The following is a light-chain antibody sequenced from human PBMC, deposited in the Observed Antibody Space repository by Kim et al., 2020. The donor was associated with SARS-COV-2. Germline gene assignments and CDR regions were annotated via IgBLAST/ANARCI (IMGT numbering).Light chain of an antibody. Sequence: LSLSPGERAALSCRASQSVSSYLAWYQQKPGQAPRLLIYDASNRATGIPARFSGSGSGTDFTLTISSLEPEDFAVYYCQQRSNWYTFGQGTKLEI. V-gene: IGKV3-11*01. CDR2: DAS. J-gene: IGKJ2*01. CDR1: QSVSSY. CDR3: QQRSNWYT.